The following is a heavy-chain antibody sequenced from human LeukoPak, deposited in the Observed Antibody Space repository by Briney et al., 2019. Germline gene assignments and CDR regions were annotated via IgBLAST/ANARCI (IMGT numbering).Heavy chain of an antibody. CDR1: GFTFNNYA. J-gene: IGHJ4*02. D-gene: IGHD5-12*01. CDR2: ISGDGVSP. Sequence: GGSLRLSCSASGFTFNNYALTWVRQTPGKGLECVSAISGDGVSPYYADSVRGRFTISRDNSKNSLSLEMNSLRTEDTALYYCAKDSNTGGYSFGSWGQGTLVTVTS. V-gene: IGHV3-43*02. CDR3: AKDSNTGGYSFGS.